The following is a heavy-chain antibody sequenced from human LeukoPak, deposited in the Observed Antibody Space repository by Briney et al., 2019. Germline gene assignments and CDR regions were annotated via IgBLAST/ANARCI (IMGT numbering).Heavy chain of an antibody. J-gene: IGHJ4*02. CDR1: GYTFTSYG. CDR2: ISAYNGNT. D-gene: IGHD2-2*01. V-gene: IGHV1-18*01. Sequence: ASVTVSCKASGYTFTSYGIGWVRQAPGQGLEWMGWISAYNGNTNYAQKLQGRVTMTTDTSTSTAYMELRSLRSDDTAVYYCAREVEYCSSTSCSRPLDYWGQGTLVTVSS. CDR3: AREVEYCSSTSCSRPLDY.